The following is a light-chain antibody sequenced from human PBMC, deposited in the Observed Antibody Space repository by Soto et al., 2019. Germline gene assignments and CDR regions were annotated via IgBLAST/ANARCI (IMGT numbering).Light chain of an antibody. J-gene: IGLJ2*01. Sequence: QSVLTQPPSVSAAPGQKVTISCSGSSSNIGNNYVSWYQHLPGTAPKVLIFNNNQRPSGVPDRFSGSKSGTSASLAISGLQSEDEADYYCCSYAGGYSFVIFGGGTQLTVL. CDR2: NNN. CDR3: CSYAGGYSFVI. CDR1: SSNIGNNY. V-gene: IGLV1-51*02.